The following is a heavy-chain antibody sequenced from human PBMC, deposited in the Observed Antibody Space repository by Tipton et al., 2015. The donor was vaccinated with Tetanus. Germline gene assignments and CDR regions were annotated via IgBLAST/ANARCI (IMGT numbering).Heavy chain of an antibody. J-gene: IGHJ1*01. D-gene: IGHD2-8*02. CDR3: AGVTAQRTELYFEH. CDR1: GDSVSGYY. CDR2: VYYTGDT. V-gene: IGHV4-59*02. Sequence: TLSLTCTASGDSVSGYYWSRIRQPPGKGLEWVGYVYYTGDTNYNPSLKSRVTISMDRSENQISLKMTSVTAADTAVYYCAGVTAQRTELYFEHWGQGTQVTVSS.